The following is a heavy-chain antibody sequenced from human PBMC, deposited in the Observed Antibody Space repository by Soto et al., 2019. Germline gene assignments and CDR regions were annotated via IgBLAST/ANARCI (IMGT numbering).Heavy chain of an antibody. Sequence: SVKVSCKASGFTFTSSAVQWVRQARGQRLEWIGWIVVGSGNTNYAQKFQERVTITRDMSTSTAYMELSSLRSEDTAVYYCARVGVRLYSRSFSGRSLFDYRAQRTPVTGSS. V-gene: IGHV1-58*01. D-gene: IGHD6-13*01. CDR3: ARVGVRLYSRSFSGRSLFDY. J-gene: IGHJ5*01. CDR1: GFTFTSSA. CDR2: IVVGSGNT.